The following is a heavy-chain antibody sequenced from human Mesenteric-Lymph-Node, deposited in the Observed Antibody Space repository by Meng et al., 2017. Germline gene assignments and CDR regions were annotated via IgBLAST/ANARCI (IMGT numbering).Heavy chain of an antibody. CDR2: VRYSGTA. Sequence: QLQLQESGPGLVKPSETLSLTCTVSGGSLENSDYFWDWIRQPPGKGLEWIGSVRYSGTAYYNPSLTSRVTISVDTSKNQFSLKLSSVTAADTAVYFCARGELLWDYWGQGTLVTVFS. D-gene: IGHD2-2*01. J-gene: IGHJ4*02. V-gene: IGHV4-39*01. CDR1: GGSLENSDYF. CDR3: ARGELLWDY.